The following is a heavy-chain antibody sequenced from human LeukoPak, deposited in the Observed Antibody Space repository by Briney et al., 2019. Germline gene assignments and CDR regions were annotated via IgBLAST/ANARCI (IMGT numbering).Heavy chain of an antibody. D-gene: IGHD6-6*01. Sequence: GALRLSCAASGFSFSGHWMHWARQLPGKGLVWVSRISPTGSTTSYADSVKGRFTVSRDNAKNTLYLQVNNLRAEDTAVYYCARGPNSNWSGLDFWGQGTLLTVSS. V-gene: IGHV3-74*01. J-gene: IGHJ4*02. CDR2: ISPTGSTT. CDR1: GFSFSGHW. CDR3: ARGPNSNWSGLDF.